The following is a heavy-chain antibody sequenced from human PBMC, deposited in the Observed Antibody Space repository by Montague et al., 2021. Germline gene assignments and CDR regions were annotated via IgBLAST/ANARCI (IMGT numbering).Heavy chain of an antibody. CDR1: GGAIESRY. D-gene: IGHD1-26*01. V-gene: IGHV4-59*11. J-gene: IGHJ3*01. Sequence: TLSLTPTVSGGAIESRYWSWIRQPPGKGLEWIGYIYSSGNTNYNPSLKSRATISVDTSRNQFSLEVRSVTAADTAKYYCAREWSAFDLWGQGIMVTVSS. CDR3: AREWSAFDL. CDR2: IYSSGNT.